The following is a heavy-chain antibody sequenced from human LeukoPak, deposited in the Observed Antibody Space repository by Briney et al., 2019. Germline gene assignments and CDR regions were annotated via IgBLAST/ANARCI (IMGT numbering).Heavy chain of an antibody. CDR3: AKDRSIGTYYTFDH. J-gene: IGHJ4*02. CDR2: ISASGVMT. CDR1: GFTFTDYA. D-gene: IGHD1-26*01. Sequence: GGSLRLSCAASGFTFTDYAMTWVRQAPGKGLERVSSISASGVMTYYADSVKGRFTVSRDNSKNSLYLQMNSLTAADTAVYYCAKDRSIGTYYTFDHWGQGTLVTVSS. V-gene: IGHV3-23*01.